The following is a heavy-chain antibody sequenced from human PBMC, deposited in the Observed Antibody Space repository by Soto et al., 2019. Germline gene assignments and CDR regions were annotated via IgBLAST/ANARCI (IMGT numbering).Heavy chain of an antibody. Sequence: PSETLSLTCTVSGGTFSSVSHFWSWIRQHPGKGLEWIGHIYYRESTTYYSPSLKSRVSISLDTSRNQFSLKLSSVTAADTAVYYCARVVSGYDFFDYWGQGTLVTVSS. CDR2: IYYREST. V-gene: IGHV4-61*01. D-gene: IGHD5-12*01. CDR3: ARVVSGYDFFDY. J-gene: IGHJ4*02. CDR1: GGTFSSVSHF.